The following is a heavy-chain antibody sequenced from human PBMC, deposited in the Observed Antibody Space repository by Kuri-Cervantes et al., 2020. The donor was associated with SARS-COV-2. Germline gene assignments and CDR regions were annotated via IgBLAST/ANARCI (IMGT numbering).Heavy chain of an antibody. Sequence: GGSLRLSCAASGFIFSDYYMTWIRQPPGKGLEWVSYISSSGSAINYTDSVKGRFTLSRDNSKSTMFLQMNSLRPEDTAVYYCAKPMDGDYDLFCFDYWGQGALVTVSS. CDR2: ISSSGSAI. CDR1: GFIFSDYY. CDR3: AKPMDGDYDLFCFDY. D-gene: IGHD4-17*01. V-gene: IGHV3-11*04. J-gene: IGHJ4*02.